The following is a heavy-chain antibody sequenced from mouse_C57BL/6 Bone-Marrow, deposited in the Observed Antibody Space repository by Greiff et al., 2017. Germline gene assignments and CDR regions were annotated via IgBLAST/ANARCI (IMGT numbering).Heavy chain of an antibody. Sequence: QVQLQQPGAELVKPGASVKMSCKASGYTFTSYWITWVKQRPGQGLEWIGDIYPGSGSTNYNEKFKSKATLTVDTSSSTAYMQLSSLTSEDSAVYYGARRDYYGSSYGYAMDYWGQGTSVTVSS. V-gene: IGHV1-55*01. CDR3: ARRDYYGSSYGYAMDY. CDR2: IYPGSGST. CDR1: GYTFTSYW. J-gene: IGHJ4*01. D-gene: IGHD1-1*01.